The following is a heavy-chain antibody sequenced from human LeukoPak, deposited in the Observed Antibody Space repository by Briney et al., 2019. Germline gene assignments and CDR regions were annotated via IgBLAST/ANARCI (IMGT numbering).Heavy chain of an antibody. D-gene: IGHD3-16*01. CDR2: ISYDGSNK. CDR1: GFTFSSYG. CDR3: ARGMVSLYTDDAFDI. V-gene: IGHV3-30*03. Sequence: PGGSLRLSCAASGFTFSSYGMHWVRQAPGKGLEWVAVISYDGSNKYYADSVKGRFTISRDNSKNTLYLQMNSLRAEDTAVYYCARGMVSLYTDDAFDIWGQGTMVTVSS. J-gene: IGHJ3*02.